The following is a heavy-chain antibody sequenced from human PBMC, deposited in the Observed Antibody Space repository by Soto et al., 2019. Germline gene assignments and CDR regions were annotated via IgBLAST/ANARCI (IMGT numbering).Heavy chain of an antibody. CDR2: IIPILGIA. Sequence: QVQLVQSAAEVKKPGSSVKVSCKASGGTFSSYTISRVRQAPGQGLEWMGRIIPILGIANYAQKFQGRVMITADKSTSTAYMELSSLRSEDTAVYYCARDRGRYPHYYYCMDVWGQGTTVTVS. J-gene: IGHJ6*02. CDR3: ARDRGRYPHYYYCMDV. V-gene: IGHV1-69*08. D-gene: IGHD2-15*01. CDR1: GGTFSSYT.